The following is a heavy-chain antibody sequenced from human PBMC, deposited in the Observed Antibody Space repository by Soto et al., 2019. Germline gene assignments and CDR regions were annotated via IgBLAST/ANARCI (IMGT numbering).Heavy chain of an antibody. Sequence: QVQLVESGGGVVQPGRSLRLSCAASGFSFSSYSMHWVRQAPGKGLEWVAVVSFDGSNKYYANSVKDRFTVSRDNSKNTVYVQMNSLKPEDTAVYYCGRDRRFGNGYNLGFDYWGQGTLVTVSS. CDR3: GRDRRFGNGYNLGFDY. CDR2: VSFDGSNK. V-gene: IGHV3-30-3*01. D-gene: IGHD1-1*01. J-gene: IGHJ4*02. CDR1: GFSFSSYS.